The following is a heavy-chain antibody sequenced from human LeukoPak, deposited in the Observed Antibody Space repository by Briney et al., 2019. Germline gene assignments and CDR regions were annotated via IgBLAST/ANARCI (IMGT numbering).Heavy chain of an antibody. D-gene: IGHD4-17*01. CDR1: GFRFSGYG. Sequence: PGGSLRLSCAASGFRFSGYGMHWVRQVPGKGLEWLAFIRYDGSTKFYTDSVKGRFAISRDNSKNTLPLQMNSLRTEDTAVYYCAALHTGTFVDYWGQGTLVTVSS. CDR2: IRYDGSTK. J-gene: IGHJ4*02. CDR3: AALHTGTFVDY. V-gene: IGHV3-30*02.